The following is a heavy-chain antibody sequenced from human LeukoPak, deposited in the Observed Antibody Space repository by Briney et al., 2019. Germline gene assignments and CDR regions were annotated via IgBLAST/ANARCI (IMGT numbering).Heavy chain of an antibody. J-gene: IGHJ3*02. Sequence: ASVKVSCKASGYTFTSYDINWVRQATGQGLEWMGWMNPNSGNTGYAQKFQGRVTMTRNTSITTAYMELSSLRPEDTAVYYCARAGSSSPSAFDIWGQRTMVTVSS. CDR1: GYTFTSYD. CDR3: ARAGSSSPSAFDI. D-gene: IGHD6-6*01. V-gene: IGHV1-8*01. CDR2: MNPNSGNT.